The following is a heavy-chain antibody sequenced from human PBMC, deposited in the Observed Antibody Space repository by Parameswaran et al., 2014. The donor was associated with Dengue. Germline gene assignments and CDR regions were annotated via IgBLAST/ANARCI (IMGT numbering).Heavy chain of an antibody. Sequence: WIRQPPGKGLEWIGSIYYSGSTYYNPSLKSRVTISVDTSKNQFSLKLSSVTAADTAVYYCAKTGYSSGWYGYWGQGNPGHRLL. D-gene: IGHD6-19*01. CDR2: IYYSGST. V-gene: IGHV4-39*07. CDR3: AKTGYSSGWYGY. J-gene: IGHJ4*02.